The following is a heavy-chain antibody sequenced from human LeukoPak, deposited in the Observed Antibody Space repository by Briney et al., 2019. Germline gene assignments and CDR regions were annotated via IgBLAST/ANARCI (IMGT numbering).Heavy chain of an antibody. CDR1: GFTFTNYA. CDR3: AKDFGYYLWYFDL. Sequence: QPGRSLRLSCAASGFTFTNYAMHWVRQAPGKGLEWVAIIWYDGINKYYADSVKGRFTISRDNSKNTLYLDMNSLTVEDTAVYYCAKDFGYYLWYFDLWGRGTLVTVSS. CDR2: IWYDGINK. J-gene: IGHJ2*01. V-gene: IGHV3-33*06. D-gene: IGHD3-22*01.